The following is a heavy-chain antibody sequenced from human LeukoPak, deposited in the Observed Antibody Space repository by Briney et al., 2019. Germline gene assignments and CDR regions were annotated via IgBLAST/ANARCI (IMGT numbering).Heavy chain of an antibody. Sequence: ASVKVSCKASGYTFTSYYMHWVRQAPGQGLEWMGIINPSGGSTSYAQKFQGRVTMTRDTSISTAYMELSRLRSDDTAVYYCARGRGTQPLDYWGQGTLVTVSS. CDR3: ARGRGTQPLDY. D-gene: IGHD3-10*01. V-gene: IGHV1-46*01. J-gene: IGHJ4*02. CDR2: INPSGGST. CDR1: GYTFTSYY.